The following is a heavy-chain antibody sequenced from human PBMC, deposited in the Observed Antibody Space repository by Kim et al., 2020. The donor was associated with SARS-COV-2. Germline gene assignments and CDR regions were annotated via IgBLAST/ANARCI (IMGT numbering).Heavy chain of an antibody. CDR3: ARQYYYDNDGYSL. Sequence: SETLSLTCSVSGVSISSNSYYWAWIRQPPGKGLEWIGTIYYTGSANYNPSLKSRVTISVDTSKNQFSLKLNSVTAADTAVYYCARQYYYDNDGYSLWGRGVLVSVSS. V-gene: IGHV4-39*07. CDR1: GVSISSNSYY. D-gene: IGHD3-22*01. J-gene: IGHJ4*02. CDR2: IYYTGSA.